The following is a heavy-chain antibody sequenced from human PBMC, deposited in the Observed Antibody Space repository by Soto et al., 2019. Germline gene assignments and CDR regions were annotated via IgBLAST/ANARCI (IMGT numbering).Heavy chain of an antibody. V-gene: IGHV3-23*01. CDR2: ISGSGGST. CDR3: AKAPITSGCPPIYFDS. J-gene: IGHJ4*02. Sequence: GGSLRLSCAASGFTFSSYSMSWVRRAPGKGLEWVSAISGSGGSTYYADSVKGRFTISRDNSKNTLYLQMNSLRAEDTGVYYWAKAPITSGCPPIYFDSWGQETLVTVS. D-gene: IGHD2-2*01. CDR1: GFTFSSYS.